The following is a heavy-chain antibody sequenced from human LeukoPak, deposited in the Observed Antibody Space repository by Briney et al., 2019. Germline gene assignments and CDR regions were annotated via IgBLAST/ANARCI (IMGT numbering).Heavy chain of an antibody. CDR1: GGSISSYY. J-gene: IGHJ3*02. D-gene: IGHD5-12*01. V-gene: IGHV4-59*01. CDR2: IYYSGST. Sequence: SETLSLTCTVSGGSISSYYWSWIRQPPGKGLEWIGYIYYSGSTNYNPSLKSRVTISVDTSKNQFSLKPSSVTAADTAVYYCAREVAKDAFDIWGQGTMVTVSS. CDR3: AREVAKDAFDI.